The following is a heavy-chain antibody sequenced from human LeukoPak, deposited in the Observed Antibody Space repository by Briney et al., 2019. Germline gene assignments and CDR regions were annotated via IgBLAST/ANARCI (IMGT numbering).Heavy chain of an antibody. CDR2: ISGPGSTK. Sequence: GGSLRLSCAASGFTFKNYAMSWVRQAPGKGLVWVSTISGPGSTKYYADSVEGRFTISRDDSKNNLFLQMNSLRVEDTAVYYCAKAPILTGYYTHFDYWGQGTLVTVSS. CDR1: GFTFKNYA. J-gene: IGHJ4*02. CDR3: AKAPILTGYYTHFDY. D-gene: IGHD3-9*01. V-gene: IGHV3-23*01.